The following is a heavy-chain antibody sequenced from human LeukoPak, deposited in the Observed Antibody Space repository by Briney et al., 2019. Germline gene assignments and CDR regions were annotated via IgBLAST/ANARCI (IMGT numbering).Heavy chain of an antibody. V-gene: IGHV3-9*01. CDR2: ISWNSGSI. J-gene: IGHJ4*02. CDR3: VKDRFRTYSHFDY. D-gene: IGHD2-15*01. Sequence: GRSLRLSCAASGFTFDDYAMHWVRQAPGKGLEWVSGISWNSGSISYADSVKGRFTISRDNAKNSLYLQMNSLRAKDTALYYCVKDRFRTYSHFDYWGQGTLVTVSS. CDR1: GFTFDDYA.